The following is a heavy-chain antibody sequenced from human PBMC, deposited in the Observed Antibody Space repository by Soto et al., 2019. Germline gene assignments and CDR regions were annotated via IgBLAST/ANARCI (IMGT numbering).Heavy chain of an antibody. D-gene: IGHD5-18*01. Sequence: EVQLLESGGGLVQSGGTLTLSCAASGFTLSHYWMHWVRQAPGRGLVWVSRVNYDGTSAHYADSVKGRFTISRDNAKNTLYLQMSSLRAEDTAIYYCVRSSSGCFDHWGQGAVVTVSS. CDR1: GFTLSHYW. J-gene: IGHJ4*02. CDR3: VRSSSGCFDH. CDR2: VNYDGTSA. V-gene: IGHV3-74*01.